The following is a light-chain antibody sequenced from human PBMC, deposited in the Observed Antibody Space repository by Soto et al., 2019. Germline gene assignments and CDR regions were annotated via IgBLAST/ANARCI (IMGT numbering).Light chain of an antibody. CDR2: TAS. V-gene: IGKV1-5*03. Sequence: DIQMTQSPSTLSASLGDRVTITCRASQNIKNWLAWYQQKPGKAPNLLIYTASNLADGVPSRFSGSGSETQFTLTISSLQPEDFGTYYCQQYSSYSSYTFGQGTNLEI. J-gene: IGKJ2*01. CDR3: QQYSSYSSYT. CDR1: QNIKNW.